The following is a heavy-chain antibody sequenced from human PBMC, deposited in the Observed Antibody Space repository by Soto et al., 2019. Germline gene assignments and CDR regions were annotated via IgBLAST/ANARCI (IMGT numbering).Heavy chain of an antibody. CDR1: GGPITNSNYY. CDR3: VRLVTATGAGDF. D-gene: IGHD1-1*01. CDR2: IFYDGST. Sequence: QLQLQESGPGLVKPSETLSLTCTVSGGPITNSNYYWGWIRQPPGKGLEWIGRIFYDGSTYYNPSLQIRVAISVDTSRNLFSLKLTSVTAAETAVYYCVRLVTATGAGDFWGQGIRVTVSS. V-gene: IGHV4-39*02. J-gene: IGHJ4*02.